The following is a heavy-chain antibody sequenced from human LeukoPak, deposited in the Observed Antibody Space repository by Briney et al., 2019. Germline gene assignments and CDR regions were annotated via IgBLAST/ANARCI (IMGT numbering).Heavy chain of an antibody. Sequence: GGSLRLSCAASGFTFSDAWMSWVRQAPGKGLELVGRIKSKSDGGTIHYAAPVKDRFTISRDDSKNTVYLQMNSLKTEDTAVYYCTTDLDDQLLDYWGQGSLVTVSS. V-gene: IGHV3-15*01. D-gene: IGHD2-2*01. CDR1: GFTFSDAW. CDR3: TTDLDDQLLDY. J-gene: IGHJ4*02. CDR2: IKSKSDGGTI.